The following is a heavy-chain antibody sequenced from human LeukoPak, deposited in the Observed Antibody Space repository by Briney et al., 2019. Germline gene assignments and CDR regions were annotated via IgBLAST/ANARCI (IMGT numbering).Heavy chain of an antibody. CDR3: ARGDWGFPFDY. CDR2: INHSGSP. V-gene: IGHV4-34*01. D-gene: IGHD3-9*01. J-gene: IGHJ4*02. Sequence: SETLSLTCAVYGGSFSGYYWSWIRQPPGKGLEWIGEINHSGSPNYNPSLKSRVTISVDTSKNQFSLKLSSVTAADTAVYYCARGDWGFPFDYWGQGTLVTVSS. CDR1: GGSFSGYY.